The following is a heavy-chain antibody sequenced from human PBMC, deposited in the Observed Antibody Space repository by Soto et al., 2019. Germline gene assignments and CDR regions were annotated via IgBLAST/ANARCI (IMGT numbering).Heavy chain of an antibody. CDR2: INHSGST. D-gene: IGHD3-22*01. CDR3: ARGKGRGYSYNWFDP. J-gene: IGHJ5*02. V-gene: IGHV4-34*01. CDR1: GGSFSGYY. Sequence: QVQLQQWGAGLLKPSETLSLTCAVYGGSFSGYYWSWLRQPPGKGLEWIGEINHSGSTNYNPSLKSRVTQSVDTSKNQFSLKLSSVTAADTAVYYCARGKGRGYSYNWFDPWGQGTLVTVSS.